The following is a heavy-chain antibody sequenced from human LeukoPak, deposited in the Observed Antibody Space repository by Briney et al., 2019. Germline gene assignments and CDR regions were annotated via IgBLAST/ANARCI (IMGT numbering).Heavy chain of an antibody. CDR3: AKRYCSSTSCYLDYYYMDV. D-gene: IGHD2-2*01. Sequence: GGSLRLSCAASGFTFSSYGMHWVRQAPGKGLEWVAFIRYDGSNKYYADSVKGRFTISRDNSKNTLYLQMNSLRAEDTAVYYCAKRYCSSTSCYLDYYYMDVWGKGTTVTVSS. CDR1: GFTFSSYG. V-gene: IGHV3-30*02. J-gene: IGHJ6*03. CDR2: IRYDGSNK.